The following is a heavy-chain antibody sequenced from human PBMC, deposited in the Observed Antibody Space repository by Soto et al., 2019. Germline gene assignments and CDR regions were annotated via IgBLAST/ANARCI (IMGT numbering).Heavy chain of an antibody. V-gene: IGHV4-31*03. D-gene: IGHD4-17*01. CDR1: GGSISSGGYY. J-gene: IGHJ4*02. CDR3: ARGKYGDYDY. CDR2: IYYSGST. Sequence: TLSLTCTVSGGSISSGGYYWIWIRHHPGKGLEWIGYIYYSGSTYYNPSLKSRVTISVDTSKNQFSLKLSSVTAADTAVYYCARGKYGDYDYWGQGTLVTVSS.